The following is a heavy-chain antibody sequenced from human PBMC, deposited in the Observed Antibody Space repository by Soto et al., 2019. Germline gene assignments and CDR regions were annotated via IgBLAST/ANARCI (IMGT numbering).Heavy chain of an antibody. CDR2: ITASGAST. CDR1: GFTFSNFA. D-gene: IGHD5-12*01. V-gene: IGHV3-23*01. CDR3: AKVFAGYLGY. J-gene: IGHJ4*02. Sequence: PGGSLRLSWAASGFTFSNFAMSWVRQAPGKGLEWVSAITASGASTYYADSVKGRFTLSRDNSKKTLYLQMNRLRAEDTAVYYCAKVFAGYLGYWGQGT.